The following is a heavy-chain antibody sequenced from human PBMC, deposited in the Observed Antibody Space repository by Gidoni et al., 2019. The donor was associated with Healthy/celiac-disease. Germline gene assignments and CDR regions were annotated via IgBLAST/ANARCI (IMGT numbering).Heavy chain of an antibody. J-gene: IGHJ6*02. Sequence: QVQLQESGPGLVKPSQTLSLTCTVSGGSISSGGYYWSWIRQHPGKGLEWIGYIYYSGSTYYNPSLKSRVTISVDTSKNQFSLKLSSVTAADTAVYYCARGWGIVVVPAAIGYYYYGMDVWGQGTTVTVSS. D-gene: IGHD2-2*02. V-gene: IGHV4-31*03. CDR3: ARGWGIVVVPAAIGYYYYGMDV. CDR1: GGSISSGGYY. CDR2: IYYSGST.